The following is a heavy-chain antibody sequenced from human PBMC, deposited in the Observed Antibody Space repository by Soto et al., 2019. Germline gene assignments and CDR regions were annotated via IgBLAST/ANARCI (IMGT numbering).Heavy chain of an antibody. D-gene: IGHD1-26*01. J-gene: IGHJ4*02. CDR2: IDYSGST. CDR1: GGSISSSSYY. V-gene: IGHV4-39*01. Sequence: QLQLQESGPGLVKPSETLSLTCTVSGGSISSSSYYWGWIRQPPGKGLEWIATIDYSGSTYYNPSLNSRVTISVDTSKNQFSLRLSSVTAAETAVYDCARRYTVSDWDYWGQGTLVTVSS. CDR3: ARRYTVSDWDY.